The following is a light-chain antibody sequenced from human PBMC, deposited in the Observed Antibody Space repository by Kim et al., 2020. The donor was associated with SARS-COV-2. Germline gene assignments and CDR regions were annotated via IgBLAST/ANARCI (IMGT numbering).Light chain of an antibody. J-gene: IGLJ2*01. CDR2: RNN. CDR3: AAWDDSLSGREV. CDR1: SSNIGSNY. Sequence: QSVLTQPPSASGTPGQRVTISCSGSSSNIGSNYVYWYQQLPGTAPKLLIYRNNQRPSGVPDRFSGSKSGTSASLDISGLRSEDEADYYCAAWDDSLSGREVFGGGTQLTVL. V-gene: IGLV1-47*01.